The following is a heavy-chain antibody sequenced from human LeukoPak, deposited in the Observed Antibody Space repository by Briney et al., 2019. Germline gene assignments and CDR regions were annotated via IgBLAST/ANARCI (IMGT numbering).Heavy chain of an antibody. J-gene: IGHJ5*02. CDR2: INPNSGGT. CDR3: ARDRISGWFDP. CDR1: GYTFTGYY. V-gene: IGHV1-2*02. Sequence: ASVKVSCKTSGYTFTGYYMHWVRQAPGQGLEWMGWINPNSGGTNYAQKFQGRVTMTRDMSTSTVYMELSSLRSEDTAVYYCARDRISGWFDPWGQGTLVTVSS.